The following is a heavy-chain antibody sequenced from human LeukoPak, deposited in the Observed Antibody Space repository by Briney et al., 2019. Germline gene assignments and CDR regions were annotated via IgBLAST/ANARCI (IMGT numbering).Heavy chain of an antibody. Sequence: PSETLSLTCTVSGGSISSYYWSWIRQPPGKGLEWIGYIYYSGSTNYNPSLKSRVTISVDTSKNQFSLKLSSVTAADTAVYYCARDRWILDYWGQGTLVTVSS. CDR2: IYYSGST. CDR3: ARDRWILDY. J-gene: IGHJ4*02. CDR1: GGSISSYY. D-gene: IGHD5-12*01. V-gene: IGHV4-59*01.